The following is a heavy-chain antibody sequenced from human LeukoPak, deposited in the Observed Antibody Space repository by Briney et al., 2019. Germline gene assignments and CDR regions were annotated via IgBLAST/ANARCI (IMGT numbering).Heavy chain of an antibody. Sequence: SETLSLTCAVYGGSFSGYYWSWIRQPPGKGLEWIGSIYYSGSTYYNPSLKSRVTISVDTSKNQFSLKLSSVTAADTAVYYCAREMEDKSFSFGELRKNYYYYMDVWGKGTTVTVSS. CDR1: GGSFSGYY. D-gene: IGHD3-10*01. CDR2: IYYSGST. CDR3: AREMEDKSFSFGELRKNYYYYMDV. V-gene: IGHV4-34*01. J-gene: IGHJ6*03.